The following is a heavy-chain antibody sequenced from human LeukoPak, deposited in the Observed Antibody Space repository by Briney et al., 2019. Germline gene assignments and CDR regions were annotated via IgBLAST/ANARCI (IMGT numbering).Heavy chain of an antibody. D-gene: IGHD2-15*01. CDR1: GFTFSSYA. CDR3: AIDVYCSGGSCYGNDAFDI. CDR2: ISGSGGTT. J-gene: IGHJ3*02. V-gene: IGHV3-23*01. Sequence: PGGSLRLSCAASGFTFSSYAMSWVRQAPGKGLEWVSAISGSGGTTYYADSVKGRFTISRDNSKNTLYLRMNSLRAEDTAVYYCAIDVYCSGGSCYGNDAFDIWGQGTMVTVSS.